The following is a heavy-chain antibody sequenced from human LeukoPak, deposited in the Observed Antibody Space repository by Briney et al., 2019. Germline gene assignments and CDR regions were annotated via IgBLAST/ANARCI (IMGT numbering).Heavy chain of an antibody. CDR1: GYSISSGHY. V-gene: IGHV4-38-2*02. D-gene: IGHD2-21*02. CDR2: MYHSGST. Sequence: SETLSLTCTVSGYSISSGHYWGWIRQPPGKGLEWIGSMYHSGSTYYNPPLKSRVTISEDTSKNQFSLKLRSVTAADTAVYYCARGNIVVVTAVSGAFDIWGQGTMVTVSS. CDR3: ARGNIVVVTAVSGAFDI. J-gene: IGHJ3*02.